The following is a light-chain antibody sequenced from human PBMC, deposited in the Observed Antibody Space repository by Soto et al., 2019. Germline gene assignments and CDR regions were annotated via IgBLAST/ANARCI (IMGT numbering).Light chain of an antibody. CDR3: QQSYTTASIT. CDR1: QSISRN. V-gene: IGKV1-39*01. J-gene: IGKJ5*01. Sequence: DIQMTQSPSSLSASVGDRVTITCRASQSISRNLNWYQHKPGKAPKLLIYAASSLQNGVPASCSGGGAGTEFTLSISSLQPEDFGTYYCQQSYTTASITFGQGTRLEIK. CDR2: AAS.